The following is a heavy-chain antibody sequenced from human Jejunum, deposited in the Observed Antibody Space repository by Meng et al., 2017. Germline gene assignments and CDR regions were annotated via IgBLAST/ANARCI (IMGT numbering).Heavy chain of an antibody. Sequence: SLKISCAASGFTFDDYAMHWVRQAPGKGLEWVSGISWNSGSIGYADSVKGRFTISRDNAKNSLYLQMNSLRAEDTALYYCAKDNYRTPTGNIDYWGQGTLVTVSS. CDR3: AKDNYRTPTGNIDY. D-gene: IGHD1-14*01. CDR1: GFTFDDYA. CDR2: ISWNSGSI. J-gene: IGHJ4*02. V-gene: IGHV3-9*01.